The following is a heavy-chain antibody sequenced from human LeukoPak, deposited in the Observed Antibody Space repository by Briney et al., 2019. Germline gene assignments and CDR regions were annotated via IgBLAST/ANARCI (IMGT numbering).Heavy chain of an antibody. D-gene: IGHD5-18*01. V-gene: IGHV3-7*05. CDR3: ARDRGYSTFDI. CDR1: GFTFSSYW. Sequence: PGGSLRLPCAASGFTFSSYWMSWVRQAPGKGLEWVANIEQDASEKNYVDSVKGRCTISRDNAKNSLYLQINSLRAEDTAVYFCARDRGYSTFDIWGQGTMVTVSS. CDR2: IEQDASEK. J-gene: IGHJ3*02.